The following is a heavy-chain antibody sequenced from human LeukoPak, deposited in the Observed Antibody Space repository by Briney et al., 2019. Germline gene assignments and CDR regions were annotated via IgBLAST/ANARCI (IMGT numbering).Heavy chain of an antibody. CDR3: ARAYGDYVFDY. J-gene: IGHJ4*02. CDR1: GFTFSNYA. Sequence: GGSLRLSCAASGFTFSNYAMTWVRQAPGKGLEWVAVIWYDGSNKYYADSVKGRFTISRDNSKNTLYLQMNSLRAEDTAVYYCARAYGDYVFDYWGQGTLVTVSS. CDR2: IWYDGSNK. V-gene: IGHV3-33*08. D-gene: IGHD4-17*01.